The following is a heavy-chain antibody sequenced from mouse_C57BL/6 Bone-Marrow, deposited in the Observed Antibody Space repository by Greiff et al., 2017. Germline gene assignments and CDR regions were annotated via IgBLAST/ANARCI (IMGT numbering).Heavy chain of an antibody. J-gene: IGHJ1*03. CDR3: ARKRGTTVVRYFDV. V-gene: IGHV2-2*01. D-gene: IGHD1-1*01. CDR2: IWSGGST. Sequence: VQLQQSGPGLVQPSQSLSITCTVSGFSLTSYGVHWVRQSPGKGLEWLGVIWSGGSTDYNAAFISRLSISKDNSKSQVFFKMNSLQADETAIFYCARKRGTTVVRYFDVGGTGTPVTVSS. CDR1: GFSLTSYG.